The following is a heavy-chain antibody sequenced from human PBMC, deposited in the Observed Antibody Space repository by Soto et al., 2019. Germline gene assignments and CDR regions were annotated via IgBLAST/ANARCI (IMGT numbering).Heavy chain of an antibody. V-gene: IGHV3-30*18. CDR1: GFTFSSYG. CDR2: ISYDGSNK. CDR3: AKEHLQVDIVVVVAATMDY. J-gene: IGHJ4*02. D-gene: IGHD2-15*01. Sequence: GGSLRLSCAASGFTFSSYGMHWVRQAPGKGLEWVAVISYDGSNKYYADSVKGRFTISRDNSKNTLYLQMNSLRAEDTAVYYCAKEHLQVDIVVVVAATMDYWGQGTLVTVSS.